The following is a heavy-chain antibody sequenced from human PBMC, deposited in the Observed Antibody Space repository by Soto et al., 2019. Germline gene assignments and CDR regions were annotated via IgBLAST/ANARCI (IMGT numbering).Heavy chain of an antibody. CDR1: GFTFDDYT. V-gene: IGHV3-43*01. CDR2: ISWDGGST. D-gene: IGHD2-2*01. CDR3: AKDIDPYQLFTYCMEV. J-gene: IGHJ6*02. Sequence: EVQLVESGGVVVQPGGSLRLSCAASGFTFDDYTMHWVRQAPGKGLEWVSLISWDGGSTYYADSVKGRFTISRDNSKNSLYLQMNSLRTEDTALYYCAKDIDPYQLFTYCMEVWGQWTTVTVSS.